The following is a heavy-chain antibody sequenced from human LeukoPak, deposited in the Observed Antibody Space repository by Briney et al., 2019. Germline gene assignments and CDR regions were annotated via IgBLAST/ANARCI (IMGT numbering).Heavy chain of an antibody. CDR1: GFSFSSYE. D-gene: IGHD3-22*01. Sequence: PGGSLRLSCAASGFSFSSYEMNWVRQAPGKGLEWVAYISASGSKTNYADSVKGRFTTYRDNARNSLALQMNSQRGEDTAVYYCAAYYYDNSPKSVWGQGAMVTVSS. CDR2: ISASGSKT. J-gene: IGHJ3*01. CDR3: AAYYYDNSPKSV. V-gene: IGHV3-48*03.